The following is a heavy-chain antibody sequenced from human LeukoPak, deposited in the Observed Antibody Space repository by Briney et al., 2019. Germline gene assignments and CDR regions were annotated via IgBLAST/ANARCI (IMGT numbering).Heavy chain of an antibody. Sequence: SETLSLTCAVYGGSFSGYYWSWIRQPPGKGLERIGEINHSGSTNYNPSLKSRVTISVDTSKNQFSLKLSSVSAADTAVYYCARATGYLGFDYWGQGTLVTVSS. CDR3: ARATGYLGFDY. CDR1: GGSFSGYY. J-gene: IGHJ4*02. CDR2: INHSGST. V-gene: IGHV4-34*01. D-gene: IGHD3-9*01.